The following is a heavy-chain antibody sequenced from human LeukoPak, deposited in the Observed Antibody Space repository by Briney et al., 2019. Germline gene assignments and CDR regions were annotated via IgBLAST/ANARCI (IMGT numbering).Heavy chain of an antibody. Sequence: GGSPRLSCAVSGFTFSSYAMHWVRQAPGKGLEWVAVISYEGSNKNYADSVKGRFTISRDNSKNTLYLQMNSLRAEDTAVYYCARDYEQWLAFYYFDYWGQGTLVTVSS. V-gene: IGHV3-30-3*01. CDR2: ISYEGSNK. CDR1: GFTFSSYA. CDR3: ARDYEQWLAFYYFDY. D-gene: IGHD6-19*01. J-gene: IGHJ4*02.